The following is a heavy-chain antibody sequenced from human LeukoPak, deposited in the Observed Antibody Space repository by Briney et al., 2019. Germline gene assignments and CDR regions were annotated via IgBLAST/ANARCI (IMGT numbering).Heavy chain of an antibody. J-gene: IGHJ4*02. Sequence: GGSLRLSCAASGYTFSSYSMNWVRQAPGKGLEWVSSISSSSSYIYYADSVKGRFTISRDNAKNSLYLQMNSLRAEDTAVYYCARDHFMTAHYDSSGPIDYWGQGTLVTVSS. D-gene: IGHD3-22*01. CDR2: ISSSSSYI. V-gene: IGHV3-21*01. CDR3: ARDHFMTAHYDSSGPIDY. CDR1: GYTFSSYS.